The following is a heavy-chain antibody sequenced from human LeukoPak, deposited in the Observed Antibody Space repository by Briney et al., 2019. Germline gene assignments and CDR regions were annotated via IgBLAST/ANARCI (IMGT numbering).Heavy chain of an antibody. J-gene: IGHJ3*02. V-gene: IGHV4-59*08. D-gene: IGHD6-19*01. CDR3: ARARLAGYSSGWYGAFDI. Sequence: NPSETLSLTCTVSGGSISSYYWRWIRQPPGKGLEWIGYIYYSGSTNYNPSLKSRVTISVDTSKNQFSLKLSSVTAADTAVYYCARARLAGYSSGWYGAFDIWGQGTMVTVSS. CDR1: GGSISSYY. CDR2: IYYSGST.